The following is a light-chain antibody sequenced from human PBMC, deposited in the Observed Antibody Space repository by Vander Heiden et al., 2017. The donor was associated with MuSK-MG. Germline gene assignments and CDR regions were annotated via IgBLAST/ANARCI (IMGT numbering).Light chain of an antibody. V-gene: IGKV3-11*01. J-gene: IGKJ1*01. CDR2: DAA. CDR3: QQRSNWRGT. Sequence: EIVLTQSPATLSSSPGERATLSCRASQSISSYLARYQQKPGQAPRLLIYDAANRATGSPARFSGSGSGTDFTLTISSLEPEDFAVYYCQQRSNWRGTFGQGTKVEIK. CDR1: QSISSY.